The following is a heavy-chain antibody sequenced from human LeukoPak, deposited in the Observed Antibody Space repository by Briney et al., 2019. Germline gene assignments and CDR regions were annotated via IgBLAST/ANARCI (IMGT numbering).Heavy chain of an antibody. J-gene: IGHJ4*02. V-gene: IGHV3-7*01. Sequence: GGSLRLSCAASGFTFSSYWMSWVRQDPGKGLEWVANIKQDGSEKNYVDSVKGRFTISRDNAKNSLDLQMNSLRGEDTAVYYCARAGGYASSWAYWGQGTLVTVSS. CDR3: ARAGGYASSWAY. CDR2: IKQDGSEK. D-gene: IGHD5-12*01. CDR1: GFTFSSYW.